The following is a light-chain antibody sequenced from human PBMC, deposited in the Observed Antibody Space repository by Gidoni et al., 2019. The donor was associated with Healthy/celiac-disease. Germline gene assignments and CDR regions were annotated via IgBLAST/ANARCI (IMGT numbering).Light chain of an antibody. CDR2: DAS. V-gene: IGKV1-33*01. J-gene: IGKJ4*01. CDR1: QDISNY. CDR3: QQYDNLLA. Sequence: DVQITHSPSSLSASVGDRVTITCQSSQDISNYLNWYQQKPGKAPKLLIYDASNLETGVPSRFSGSGSGTDFTLTISSLQPEDIATYYCQQYDNLLAFGGGTKVEIK.